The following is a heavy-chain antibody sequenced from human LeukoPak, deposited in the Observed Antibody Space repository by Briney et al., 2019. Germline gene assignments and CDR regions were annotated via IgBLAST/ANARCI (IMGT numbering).Heavy chain of an antibody. D-gene: IGHD5-12*01. J-gene: IGHJ5*02. CDR2: ISYSGST. Sequence: PSQTLSLTCTVSGDSISSGDYFWSWIRQPPGKGLEWLGYISYSGSTYSNPSVESRPIMSLDTSRNQISLKLNSVTAADTAVYYCARDPLGGYWFDPWGQGTLVTVSS. V-gene: IGHV4-30-4*01. CDR3: ARDPLGGYWFDP. CDR1: GDSISSGDYF.